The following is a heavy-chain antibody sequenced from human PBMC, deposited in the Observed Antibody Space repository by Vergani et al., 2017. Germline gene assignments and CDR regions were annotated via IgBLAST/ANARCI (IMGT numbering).Heavy chain of an antibody. CDR2: INPTSGGT. J-gene: IGHJ4*02. D-gene: IGHD6-19*01. CDR1: GYTFTDYY. CDR3: ARGPAGSGWPAPDY. Sequence: QVQLVQSGPEVMKPGASVKVSCRASGYTFTDYYMHWVRQAPGQGLEWMGRINPTSGGTNYAQKFQAWVTMTRDTSISTAYMDLSRLTSDGTAVYYCARGPAGSGWPAPDYWGQGTLVTVSS. V-gene: IGHV1-2*04.